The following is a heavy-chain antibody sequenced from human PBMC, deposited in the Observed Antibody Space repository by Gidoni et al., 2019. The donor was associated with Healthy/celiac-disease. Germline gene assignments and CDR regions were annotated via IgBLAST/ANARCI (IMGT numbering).Heavy chain of an antibody. CDR3: ARGAADGPFDY. Sequence: EVQLVESGGGLVQPGGSLRLSCAASGFTFSSYWMHWVRQATGKGLVWLSRINSDGSSTSYADSVKGRFTISRDNAKNTLYLQMNSLRAEDTAVYYCARGAADGPFDYWGQGTLVTVSS. J-gene: IGHJ4*02. V-gene: IGHV3-74*01. CDR1: GFTFSSYW. CDR2: INSDGSST.